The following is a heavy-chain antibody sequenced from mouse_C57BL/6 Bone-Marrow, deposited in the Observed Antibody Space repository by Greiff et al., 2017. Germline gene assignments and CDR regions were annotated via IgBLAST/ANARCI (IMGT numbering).Heavy chain of an antibody. D-gene: IGHD1-2*01. CDR3: ARLLRHGDY. V-gene: IGHV1-59*01. CDR2: IDPSDSYT. Sequence: QVQLLQPGAELVRPGTSVKLSCKASGYTFTSYWMHWVKQRPGQGLEWIGGIDPSDSYTNYNQKFKGKATLTVDTSSSTAYMQLSSLTSEDSAVYYCARLLRHGDYWGQGTSVTVSS. CDR1: GYTFTSYW. J-gene: IGHJ4*01.